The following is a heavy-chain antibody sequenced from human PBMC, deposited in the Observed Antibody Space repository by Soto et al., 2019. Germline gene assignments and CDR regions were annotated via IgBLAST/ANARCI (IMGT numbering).Heavy chain of an antibody. CDR2: ISKSDYT. J-gene: IGHJ6*02. V-gene: IGHV3-23*01. D-gene: IGHD3-10*01. CDR3: AAPRDEYGSGISWFTYGMDV. Sequence: GGSLRLSCTVSGFAFNNYVINWVRQSPGKGLEWVSSISKSDYTYYSDSVKGRFAISRDNSQNTLFLQMNRLTVDDTAIYYCAAPRDEYGSGISWFTYGMDVWGQGTTVTVSS. CDR1: GFAFNNYV.